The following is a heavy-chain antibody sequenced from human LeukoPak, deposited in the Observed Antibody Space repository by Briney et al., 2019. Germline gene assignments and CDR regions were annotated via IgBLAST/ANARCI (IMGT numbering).Heavy chain of an antibody. V-gene: IGHV3-48*01. CDR3: AMWSNWGPFDY. D-gene: IGHD7-27*01. CDR2: ISSSSSTI. J-gene: IGHJ4*02. CDR1: GFTFSSYA. Sequence: PGGSLRLSCAASGFTFSSYAMSWVRQAPGKGLEWVSYISSSSSTIYYADSVKGRFTISRGNAKNSLYLQMNSLRAEDTAVYYCAMWSNWGPFDYWGQGTLVTVSS.